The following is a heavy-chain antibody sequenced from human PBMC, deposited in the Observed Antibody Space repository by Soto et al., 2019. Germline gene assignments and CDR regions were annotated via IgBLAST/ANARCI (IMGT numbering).Heavy chain of an antibody. CDR2: IYHSGST. Sequence: PSETLSLTCAVSGGSISSSNWWSWVRQPPGKGLEWIGEIYHSGSTNYNPSLKSRVTISVDKSKNQFSLKLSSVTAADTAVYYWAGRGHRRVAAAGTGYFDYWGQGTLVTVSS. CDR1: GGSISSSNW. CDR3: AGRGHRRVAAAGTGYFDY. J-gene: IGHJ4*02. V-gene: IGHV4-4*02. D-gene: IGHD6-13*01.